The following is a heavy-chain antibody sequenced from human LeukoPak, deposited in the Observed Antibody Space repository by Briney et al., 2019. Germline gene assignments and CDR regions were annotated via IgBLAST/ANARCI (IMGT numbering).Heavy chain of an antibody. CDR1: GGSFSGYY. CDR2: INHSGST. J-gene: IGHJ4*02. Sequence: PSETLSLTCAVYGGSFSGYYWSWIRQPPGKGLEWIGEINHSGSTNYNPSLKSRVTMSLDTSKNQFSLKLTSVTAADTAVYYCARGHGYSSGSNWFDYWGQGTLVTVSS. D-gene: IGHD5-18*01. CDR3: ARGHGYSSGSNWFDY. V-gene: IGHV4-34*01.